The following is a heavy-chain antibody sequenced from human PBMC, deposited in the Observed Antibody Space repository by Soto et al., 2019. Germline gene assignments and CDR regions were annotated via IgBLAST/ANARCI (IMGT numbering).Heavy chain of an antibody. CDR1: GGTFSSYA. Sequence: SVKVSCKASGGTFSSYAISWVRQAPGQGLEWMGGIIPIFGTANYAQKFQGRVTITADESTSTAYMELSSLRSEDTAVYYCASATYYYDSGGFDPFDYGGQGTLVTVSS. CDR3: ASATYYYDSGGFDPFDY. J-gene: IGHJ4*02. D-gene: IGHD3-22*01. V-gene: IGHV1-69*13. CDR2: IIPIFGTA.